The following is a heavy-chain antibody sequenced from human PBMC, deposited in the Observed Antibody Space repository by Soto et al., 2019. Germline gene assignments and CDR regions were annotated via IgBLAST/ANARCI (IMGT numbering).Heavy chain of an antibody. CDR3: ARVVHYDFWSGYLLDY. CDR1: GFTFSSYW. J-gene: IGHJ4*02. V-gene: IGHV3-7*01. D-gene: IGHD3-3*01. CDR2: IKQDGSEK. Sequence: GGSLRLSCAASGFTFSSYWMSWVRQAPGKGLEWVANIKQDGSEKYYVDSVKGRFTISRDNAKNSLYLQMNSLRAEDTAVYYCARVVHYDFWSGYLLDYWGQGTLVTVSS.